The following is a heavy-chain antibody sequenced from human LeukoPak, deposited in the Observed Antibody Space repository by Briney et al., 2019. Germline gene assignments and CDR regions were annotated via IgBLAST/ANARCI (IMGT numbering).Heavy chain of an antibody. CDR1: GFTFSSYR. V-gene: IGHV3-7*01. J-gene: IGHJ3*02. CDR2: IKQDGSEK. D-gene: IGHD3-22*01. CDR3: ARVGNYYDSSGYDAFDI. Sequence: GGSLRLSCAASGFTFSSYRMSWVRQAPGKGLEWVANIKQDGSEKYYVDSVKGRFTISRDNAKNSLYLQMNSLRAEDTAVYYCARVGNYYDSSGYDAFDIWGQGTMVTVSS.